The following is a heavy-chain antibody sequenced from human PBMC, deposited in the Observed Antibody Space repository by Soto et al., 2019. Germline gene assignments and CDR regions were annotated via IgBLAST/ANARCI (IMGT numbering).Heavy chain of an antibody. CDR1: GFTLSSYW. V-gene: IGHV3-7*01. Sequence: EVQLVESGGGLVQPGGSLRLSCVGSGFTLSSYWMSWARQAPGKGLEWLANIKQDGSEQHYVDSVKGRFSISRDNAPNSLFLHMSRLRDEDTAGYYCARGSSLNYWGQGTLVTVSS. J-gene: IGHJ4*02. D-gene: IGHD6-13*01. CDR3: ARGSSLNY. CDR2: IKQDGSEQ.